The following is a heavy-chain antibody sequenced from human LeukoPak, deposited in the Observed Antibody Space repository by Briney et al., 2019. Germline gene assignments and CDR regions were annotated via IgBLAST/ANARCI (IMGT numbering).Heavy chain of an antibody. J-gene: IGHJ4*02. CDR1: GFTFSSYG. V-gene: IGHV3-33*01. CDR3: ARGNSGPYYFDY. CDR2: IWYDGSNK. D-gene: IGHD6-19*01. Sequence: GGSLRLSCAASGFTFSSYGMHWVRQAPGKGLEWVAVIWYDGSNKYYADSVKGRFTISRDNSKNTLYLQMNSLRAEDTAVYYCARGNSGPYYFDYWGQGTLVTVSS.